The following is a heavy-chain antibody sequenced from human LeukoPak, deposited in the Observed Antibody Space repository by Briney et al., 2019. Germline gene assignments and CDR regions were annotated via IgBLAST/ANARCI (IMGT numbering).Heavy chain of an antibody. CDR3: ARSSSASRYTY. D-gene: IGHD2-2*02. CDR2: ISDSGGTI. J-gene: IGHJ4*02. CDR1: GFTFSSYS. Sequence: PGGSLRLSCAASGFTFSSYSMNWVRQAPGKGLEWVSFISDSGGTIYYADSMKGRFTISRDNAEKSLYLQMNSLRAEDTAVYYCARSSSASRYTYWGQGTRVTVSS. V-gene: IGHV3-48*04.